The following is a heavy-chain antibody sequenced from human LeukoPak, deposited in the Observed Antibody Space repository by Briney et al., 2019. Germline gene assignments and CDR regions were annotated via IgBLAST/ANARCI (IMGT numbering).Heavy chain of an antibody. D-gene: IGHD3-22*01. Sequence: PGGSLRLSCAASGFTLSDYSMNWVRQAPGKGLEWVSYITSSSSTIYYADSVKGRFTISRDNARNSLYLQMNSLRAEDTAVYYCARDNYDSSGPYYSDYWGQGTLVTVSS. V-gene: IGHV3-48*04. J-gene: IGHJ4*02. CDR3: ARDNYDSSGPYYSDY. CDR1: GFTLSDYS. CDR2: ITSSSSTI.